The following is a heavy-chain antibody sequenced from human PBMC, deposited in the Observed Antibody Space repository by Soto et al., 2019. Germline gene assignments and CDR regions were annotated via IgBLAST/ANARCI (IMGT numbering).Heavy chain of an antibody. Sequence: GASVKVSCKGSGYTFTNYYMHWVRQAPGQGLEWMGTINPSGGRTSYAQKFQGRVTMTRDTSTSTVYMELSSLRSDDTAVYYCARDLAYIREYWGQGTQVTVSS. CDR3: ARDLAYIREY. V-gene: IGHV1-46*01. CDR2: INPSGGRT. CDR1: GYTFTNYY. D-gene: IGHD3-10*01. J-gene: IGHJ4*02.